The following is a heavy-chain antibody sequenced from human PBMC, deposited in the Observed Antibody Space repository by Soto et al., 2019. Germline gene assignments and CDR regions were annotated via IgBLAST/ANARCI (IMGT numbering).Heavy chain of an antibody. CDR3: AKVSEPYDFWSGYYTGIFFDY. D-gene: IGHD3-3*01. V-gene: IGHV3-23*01. Sequence: SLKISCAASGFTFSSYAMSWVRQAPGKGLEWVSAISGSGGSTYYADSVKGRFTISRDNSKNTLYLQMNSLRAEDTAVYYCAKVSEPYDFWSGYYTGIFFDYWGQGTLVTVSS. J-gene: IGHJ4*02. CDR1: GFTFSSYA. CDR2: ISGSGGST.